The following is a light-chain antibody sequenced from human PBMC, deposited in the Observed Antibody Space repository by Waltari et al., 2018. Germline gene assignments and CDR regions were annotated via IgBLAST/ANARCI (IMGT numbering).Light chain of an antibody. CDR1: ESVSNY. J-gene: IGKJ4*01. CDR2: DTS. Sequence: EIVLTQSPVTLSLAAGERANLSCRASESVSNYLAWYQQQPGQSPTLLIYDTSKRATGIPGRFSGSGYGTDFTLTINNLEAEDFALYYCQQGVILPLTFGGGTKLEIK. CDR3: QQGVILPLT. V-gene: IGKV3-11*01.